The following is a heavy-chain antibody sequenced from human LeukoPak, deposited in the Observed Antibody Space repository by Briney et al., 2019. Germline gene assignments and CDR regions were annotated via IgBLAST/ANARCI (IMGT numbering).Heavy chain of an antibody. CDR1: GGSMSGYY. J-gene: IGHJ4*02. D-gene: IGHD2/OR15-2a*01. CDR3: ARLRGNYFPDF. V-gene: IGHV4-59*01. CDR2: IYYTGST. Sequence: SETLSLTCTVSGGSMSGYYWTWIRQPPGKGLEWIAYIYYTGSTNYNPSLESRVTISVDTSKNQFSLRLNSMATADTAVYYCARLRGNYFPDFWGQGTPVTVSS.